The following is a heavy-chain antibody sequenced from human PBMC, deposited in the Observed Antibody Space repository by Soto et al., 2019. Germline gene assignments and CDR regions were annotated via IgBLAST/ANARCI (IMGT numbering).Heavy chain of an antibody. Sequence: QITLKESGPTLVRPTQTLTLTCTVSGFSLSTSGVGVAWIRQPPGKALEWLGIIYWDDDERYSPSLRSRLTITKDTSLNQVVLSMTNMDPLDTATYYCAHSDPEGWALEYWGQGILVTVPS. CDR1: GFSLSTSGVG. V-gene: IGHV2-5*02. CDR3: AHSDPEGWALEY. J-gene: IGHJ4*02. CDR2: IYWDDDE.